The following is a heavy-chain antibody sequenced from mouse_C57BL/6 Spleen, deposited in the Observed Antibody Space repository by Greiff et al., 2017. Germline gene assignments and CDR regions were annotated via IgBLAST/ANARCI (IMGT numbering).Heavy chain of an antibody. CDR1: GYAFSSSW. CDR3: ARGYSNYDYFDY. J-gene: IGHJ2*01. CDR2: IYPGDGDT. V-gene: IGHV1-82*01. Sequence: VKVVESGPELVKPGASVKISCKASGYAFSSSWMNWVKQRPGKGLEWIGRIYPGDGDTNYNGKFKGKATLTADKSSSTAYMQLSSLTSEDSAVYFCARGYSNYDYFDYWGQGTTLTVSS. D-gene: IGHD2-5*01.